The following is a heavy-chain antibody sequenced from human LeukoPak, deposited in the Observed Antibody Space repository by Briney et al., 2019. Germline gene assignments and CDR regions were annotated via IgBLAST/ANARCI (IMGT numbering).Heavy chain of an antibody. Sequence: ASVKVSCKASGYTFLNYAINWVRQAPGQGLEWMGWINLNSGGTNYAQKFQGRVTMTRDTSISTAYMELSRLRSDNTAIYYCARSPHILTGENFDYWGQGTLVTVSS. D-gene: IGHD3-9*01. CDR3: ARSPHILTGENFDY. CDR1: GYTFLNYA. CDR2: INLNSGGT. J-gene: IGHJ4*02. V-gene: IGHV1-2*02.